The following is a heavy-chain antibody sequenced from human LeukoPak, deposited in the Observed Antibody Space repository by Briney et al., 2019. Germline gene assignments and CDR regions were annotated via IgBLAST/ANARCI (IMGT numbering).Heavy chain of an antibody. CDR2: IYSGGST. CDR1: GFTVSSNY. D-gene: IGHD3-3*01. J-gene: IGHJ4*02. CDR3: ARDREYDFWSGYFYN. Sequence: PGGSLRLSCAASGFTVSSNYMSWVRQAPGKGLEWVSVIYSGGSTYYADSVKGRFTISRDNSKNTLYLQMNSLRAEDTAAYYCARDREYDFWSGYFYNWGQGTLVTVSS. V-gene: IGHV3-66*02.